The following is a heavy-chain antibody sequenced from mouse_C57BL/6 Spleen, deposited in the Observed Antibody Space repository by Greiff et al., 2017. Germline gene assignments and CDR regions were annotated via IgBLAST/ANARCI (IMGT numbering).Heavy chain of an antibody. D-gene: IGHD2-5*01. CDR1: GFSLTSYA. J-gene: IGHJ4*01. CDR2: IWTGGGT. V-gene: IGHV2-9-1*01. Sequence: VQGEESGPGLVAPSQSLSITCTVSGFSLTSYAISWVRQPPGKGLEWLGEIWTGGGTNYNSALKSRLSISKDNSKCQVFLRMNSLQTDDTARYYCARAYSNYNAMGYWGQGTSVTVSS. CDR3: ARAYSNYNAMGY.